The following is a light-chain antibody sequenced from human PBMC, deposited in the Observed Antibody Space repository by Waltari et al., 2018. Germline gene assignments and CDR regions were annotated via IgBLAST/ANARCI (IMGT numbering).Light chain of an antibody. V-gene: IGKV3-11*01. CDR3: QQRTKWPRT. Sequence: DIVLTQAPATLSLSPGEIPLLSCRASQSVSNYVACYQQKPGQAPVILISDASNRASGIPARFSGRGSGTEFTLIISSLEPEDFATYYCQQRTKWPRTFGQGT. CDR1: QSVSNY. J-gene: IGKJ1*01. CDR2: DAS.